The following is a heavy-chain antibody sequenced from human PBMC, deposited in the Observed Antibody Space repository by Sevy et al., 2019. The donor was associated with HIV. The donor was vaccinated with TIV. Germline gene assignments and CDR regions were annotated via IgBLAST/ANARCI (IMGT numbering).Heavy chain of an antibody. D-gene: IGHD3-16*02. V-gene: IGHV3-7*01. J-gene: IGHJ4*02. CDR1: GFTFSSYW. Sequence: GGSLRLSCAASGFTFSSYWMSWVRQAPGKGLEWVANIKQDGSEKYYVDSVKGRFTISRDNAKNSLYLQMNSLRAEDTAVYYCARLRLGELLLLDYWGQGTLVTVSS. CDR3: ARLRLGELLLLDY. CDR2: IKQDGSEK.